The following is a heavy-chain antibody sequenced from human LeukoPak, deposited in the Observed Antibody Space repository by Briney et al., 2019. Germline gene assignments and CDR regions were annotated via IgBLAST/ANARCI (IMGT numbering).Heavy chain of an antibody. CDR2: IIPIFGTA. Sequence: SVKVSCKASGGTFSSYAISWVRQAPVQGLEWMGGIIPIFGTANYAQKFQGRVTITADESTSTAYMELSSLRSEDTAVYYCATSPGWGTTHFFDYWGQGTLVTVSS. J-gene: IGHJ4*02. CDR3: ATSPGWGTTHFFDY. CDR1: GGTFSSYA. V-gene: IGHV1-69*13. D-gene: IGHD3-16*01.